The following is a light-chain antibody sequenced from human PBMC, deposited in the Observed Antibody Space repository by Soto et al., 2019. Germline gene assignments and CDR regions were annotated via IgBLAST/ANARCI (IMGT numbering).Light chain of an antibody. CDR3: QQSYTLPLT. CDR2: AAS. J-gene: IGKJ4*01. V-gene: IGKV1-12*01. CDR1: QGVITW. Sequence: DIQMTQSPSFVSATVGDTVTITCRASQGVITWLTWYQQKPGKAPKLLIYAASTLHSGVPSRFSVSGSGTDFTLNIRDLQPEDSATYFCQQSYTLPLTFGGGTKVEI.